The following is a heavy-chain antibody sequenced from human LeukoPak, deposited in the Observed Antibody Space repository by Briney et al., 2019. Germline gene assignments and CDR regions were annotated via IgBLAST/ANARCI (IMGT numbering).Heavy chain of an antibody. CDR1: GGPINYYY. Sequence: SETLSLTCTVSGGPINYYYWSWIRQPPGKGLEWIGYIYYTGTTNYNPSLKSRVTISVDRSKNQFSLKLTSVTAADTAVYYCARHGVVVAAAYWFDPWGQGTLVTVSS. CDR2: IYYTGTT. CDR3: ARHGVVVAAAYWFDP. V-gene: IGHV4-59*08. D-gene: IGHD2-15*01. J-gene: IGHJ5*02.